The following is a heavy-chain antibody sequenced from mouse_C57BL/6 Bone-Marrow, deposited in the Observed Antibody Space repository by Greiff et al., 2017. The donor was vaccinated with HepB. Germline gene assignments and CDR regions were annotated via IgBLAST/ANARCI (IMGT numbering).Heavy chain of an antibody. CDR2: IDPENGDT. CDR1: GFNIKDDY. CDR3: TTWLCTMYFDY. V-gene: IGHV14-4*01. Sequence: EVQLQQSGAELVRPGASVKLSCTASGFNIKDDYMHWVKQRPEQGLEWIGWIDPENGDTEYASKFQGKATITADTSSNTAYLQLSSLTSEDTAVYYCTTWLCTMYFDYWGQGTALTVSS. D-gene: IGHD1-1*02. J-gene: IGHJ2*01.